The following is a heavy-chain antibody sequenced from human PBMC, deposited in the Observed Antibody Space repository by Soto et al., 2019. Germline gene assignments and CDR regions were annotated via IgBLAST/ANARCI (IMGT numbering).Heavy chain of an antibody. Sequence: EVQVLESGGDLVQPGGSLRLSCAASGFTFSNYAMNWVRQAPGKGPEWVSGISAGRSTYYADTVKGRFTISRDNSKSTLFLQMDSLRAEDTALYYCTKVRGDPVWGKGTTVTVSS. CDR1: GFTFSNYA. CDR2: ISAGRST. CDR3: TKVRGDPV. J-gene: IGHJ6*04. V-gene: IGHV3-23*01. D-gene: IGHD4-17*01.